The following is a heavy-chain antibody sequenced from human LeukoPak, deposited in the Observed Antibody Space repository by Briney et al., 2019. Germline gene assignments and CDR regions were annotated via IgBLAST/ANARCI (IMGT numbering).Heavy chain of an antibody. D-gene: IGHD3-10*01. J-gene: IGHJ5*02. CDR2: MNPNSGNT. CDR3: ARGGRYYYGSGSYYPNWFDP. CDR1: GYTFTSYG. V-gene: IGHV1-8*02. Sequence: GASVKVSCKASGYTFTSYGISWVRQAPGQGLEWMGWMNPNSGNTGYAQKFQGRVTMTRNTSISTAYMELSSLRSEDTAVYYCARGGRYYYGSGSYYPNWFDPWGQGTLVTVSS.